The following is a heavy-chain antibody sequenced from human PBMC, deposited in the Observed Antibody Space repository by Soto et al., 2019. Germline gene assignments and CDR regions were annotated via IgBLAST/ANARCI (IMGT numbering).Heavy chain of an antibody. CDR3: ATVLGSGIYYYYYGMDV. J-gene: IGHJ6*02. CDR1: GYTLTELS. D-gene: IGHD3-10*01. Sequence: ASVKVSCKVSGYTLTELSMHWVRQAPGKGLEWMGGFDPEDGETIYAQKFQGRVTMTEDTSTDTAYMELSSLRSEDTAVYYCATVLGSGIYYYYYGMDVWGQGTTVTVSS. V-gene: IGHV1-24*01. CDR2: FDPEDGET.